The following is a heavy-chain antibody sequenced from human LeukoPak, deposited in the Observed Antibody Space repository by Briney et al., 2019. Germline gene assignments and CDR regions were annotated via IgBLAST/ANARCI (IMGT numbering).Heavy chain of an antibody. CDR3: ARDDHDDSGWGY. CDR2: ISSRSSSI. V-gene: IGHV3-21*01. Sequence: AGGSLRLSCAASGFTFSSYSMNWVRQGPGKGRKGGSFISSRSSSISYTDSVKGRFTISRDNAKTSLYLQFNSLRVEDTGIYYCARDDHDDSGWGYWGQGTLVTVSS. D-gene: IGHD4-17*01. J-gene: IGHJ4*02. CDR1: GFTFSSYS.